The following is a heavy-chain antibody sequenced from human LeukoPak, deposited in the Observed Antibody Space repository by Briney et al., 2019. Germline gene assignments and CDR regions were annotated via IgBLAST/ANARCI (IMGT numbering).Heavy chain of an antibody. CDR2: INPSAGIT. CDR1: GYTFTSYY. Sequence: ASVKVSCKASGYTFTSYYMYWVKQDPGQGLEWMGIINPSAGITTYAQKFQGRVTMTRDTSTSTVYMELSSLRSEDTAVYYCTRDRSPFTYYYGSGSYPSLDYWGQGTLVTVSS. V-gene: IGHV1-46*01. J-gene: IGHJ4*02. D-gene: IGHD3-10*01. CDR3: TRDRSPFTYYYGSGSYPSLDY.